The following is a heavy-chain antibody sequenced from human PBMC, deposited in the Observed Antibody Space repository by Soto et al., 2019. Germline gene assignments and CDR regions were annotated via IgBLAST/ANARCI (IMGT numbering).Heavy chain of an antibody. CDR3: TTDLVAVAVVC. CDR1: GFSFNDAW. J-gene: IGHJ4*02. CDR2: IKSNTEGGTP. V-gene: IGHV3-15*01. D-gene: IGHD6-19*01. Sequence: EVQLVESGGGLVKPGGSLSLSCAASGFSFNDAWLSWVRQAPGKGLEWVGRIKSNTEGGTPDYAAPVKGRFSISRDDSGPTLYLKMNSLKMEDTGVYYCTTDLVAVAVVCWGRGTLVAVCS.